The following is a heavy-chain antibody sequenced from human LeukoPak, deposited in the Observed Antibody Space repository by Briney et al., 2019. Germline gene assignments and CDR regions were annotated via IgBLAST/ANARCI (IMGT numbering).Heavy chain of an antibody. CDR3: ARGSPYET. CDR2: IYYSGST. V-gene: IGHV4-59*01. D-gene: IGHD5-12*01. J-gene: IGHJ5*02. CDR1: GGSISSYY. Sequence: PSETLSLTGTVSGGSISSYYWSWIRQPAGKGLEWIGYIYYSGSTNYNPSLKSRVTISVDTTKNQFSLKLSSVTAADTAVYYCARGSPYETWGQGTLVTVSS.